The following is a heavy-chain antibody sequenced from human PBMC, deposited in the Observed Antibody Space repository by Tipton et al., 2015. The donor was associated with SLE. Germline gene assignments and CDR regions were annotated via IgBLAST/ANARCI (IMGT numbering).Heavy chain of an antibody. CDR1: GGSISSYY. D-gene: IGHD6-6*01. CDR3: ASVSSSSEGDYYYYMDV. V-gene: IGHV4-59*01. CDR2: IYYSGST. J-gene: IGHJ6*03. Sequence: TLSLTCTVSGGSISSYYWSWLRQPPGKGLEWIGYIYYSGSTNYNPSLKSRVTISVDTSKNQFSLKLSSVTAADTAVYYCASVSSSSEGDYYYYMDVWGKGTTVTVSS.